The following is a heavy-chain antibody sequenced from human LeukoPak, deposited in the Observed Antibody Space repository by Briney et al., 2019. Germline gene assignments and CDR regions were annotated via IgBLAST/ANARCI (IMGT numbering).Heavy chain of an antibody. CDR3: ARQGCSSTSCTHYYYYYMDV. CDR1: GYSFTSYW. Sequence: GESLKISCKGSGYSFTSYWIGWVRQMPGKGLEWMGIIYPGDSDTRYSPSFQGQVTISADKSISTAYLQWSSLKASDTAMYYCARQGCSSTSCTHYYYYYMDVWGKGTTVTVSS. CDR2: IYPGDSDT. D-gene: IGHD2-2*01. J-gene: IGHJ6*03. V-gene: IGHV5-51*01.